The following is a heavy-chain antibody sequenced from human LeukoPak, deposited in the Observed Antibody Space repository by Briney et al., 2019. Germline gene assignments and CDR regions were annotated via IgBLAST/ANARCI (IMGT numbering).Heavy chain of an antibody. V-gene: IGHV3-30*02. CDR2: IRYDGSNK. J-gene: IGHJ3*02. Sequence: PGGSLRLSCAASGFTFSSYGMHWVRQAPGKGLEWVAFIRYDGSNKYYADSVKGRSTISRDNSKNTLYLQMNSLRAEDTAVYYCAKTFYYDSSGNVEAFDIWGQGTMVTVSS. CDR1: GFTFSSYG. D-gene: IGHD3-22*01. CDR3: AKTFYYDSSGNVEAFDI.